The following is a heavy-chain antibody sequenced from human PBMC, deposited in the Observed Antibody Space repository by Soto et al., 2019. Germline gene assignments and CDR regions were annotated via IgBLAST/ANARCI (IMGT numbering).Heavy chain of an antibody. CDR1: GFTFSDYY. D-gene: IGHD2-15*01. V-gene: IGHV3-21*01. CDR2: ISSSSSDI. Sequence: EVQLVESGGGLVKPGGSLRLSCAASGFTFSDYYINWVRQAPGKGLEWVSSISSSSSDIYYADSVKGRFTVSRDNAKNSLSLQMNSLRAEDTAVYYCARAVRYCGGGSCYTVGAFDIWGQGTMVTVSS. J-gene: IGHJ3*02. CDR3: ARAVRYCGGGSCYTVGAFDI.